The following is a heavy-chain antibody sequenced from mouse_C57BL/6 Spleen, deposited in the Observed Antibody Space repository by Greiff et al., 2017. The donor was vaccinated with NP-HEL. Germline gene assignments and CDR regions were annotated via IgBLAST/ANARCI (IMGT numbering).Heavy chain of an antibody. Sequence: QVQLQQSGPELVKPGASVKISCKASGYAFSSSWMNWVKQRPGKGLEWIGRIYPGDGDTNYNGKFKGKATLTADKSSSTAYMQLSSLTSEDSAVYFCARIYYDYDGGDWYFDVWGTGTTVTVSS. V-gene: IGHV1-82*01. D-gene: IGHD2-4*01. CDR1: GYAFSSSW. J-gene: IGHJ1*03. CDR2: IYPGDGDT. CDR3: ARIYYDYDGGDWYFDV.